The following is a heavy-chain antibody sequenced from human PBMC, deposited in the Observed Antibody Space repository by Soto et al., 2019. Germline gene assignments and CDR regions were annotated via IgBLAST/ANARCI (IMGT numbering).Heavy chain of an antibody. CDR3: ARAGSGYDARFFDY. D-gene: IGHD5-12*01. CDR1: GYTFTSYG. V-gene: IGHV1-18*01. Sequence: SVKVSCKSSGYTFTSYGISWVLHAPGQGLEWMGWISAYNGDTKYAQKLQGRVTVTTDRSTSTAYMELRSLRSGDTAVYYCARAGSGYDARFFDYWGQGTLVTVSS. CDR2: ISAYNGDT. J-gene: IGHJ4*02.